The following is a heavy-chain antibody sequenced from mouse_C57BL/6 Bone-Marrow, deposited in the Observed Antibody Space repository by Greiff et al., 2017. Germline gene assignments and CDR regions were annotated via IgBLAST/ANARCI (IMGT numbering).Heavy chain of an antibody. CDR2: INPSNGGT. J-gene: IGHJ1*03. D-gene: IGHD2-3*01. CDR3: ARGFYDGYFSYWYFDV. V-gene: IGHV1-53*01. CDR1: GYTFTSYW. Sequence: QVQLQQPGTELVKPGASVKLSCKASGYTFTSYWMHWVKQRPGQGLEWIGNINPSNGGTNYNEKFKSKATLTVDKSSSTAYMQLSSLTSEDSAVYYCARGFYDGYFSYWYFDVWGTGTTVTVSS.